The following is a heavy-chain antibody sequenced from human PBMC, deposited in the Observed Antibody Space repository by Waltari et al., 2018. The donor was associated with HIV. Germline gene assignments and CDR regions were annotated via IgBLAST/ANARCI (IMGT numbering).Heavy chain of an antibody. V-gene: IGHV1-46*03. J-gene: IGHJ3*01. CDR1: GYTFGTYQ. CDR3: TRSSDWYNGFDV. CDR2: INPSGFTT. D-gene: IGHD6-19*01. Sequence: QVHLVQSGAEVKKPGAAMRVSCKPSGYTFGTYQLHWVRQAPGQWFEWMGIINPSGFTTNYAKKFQGRFTMTSDTPTSTVYMELSSLTSEDTAVYYCTRSSDWYNGFDVWGQGTMVTVSS.